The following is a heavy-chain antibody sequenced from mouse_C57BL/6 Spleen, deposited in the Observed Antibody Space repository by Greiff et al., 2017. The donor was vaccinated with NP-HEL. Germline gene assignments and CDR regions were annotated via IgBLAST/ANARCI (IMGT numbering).Heavy chain of an antibody. D-gene: IGHD5-5*01. J-gene: IGHJ2*01. CDR3: ARAYLHYFDD. Sequence: QVQLQQSGAELVKPGASVKISCKASGYAFSSYWMHWVKQRPGKGLEWIGQIYPGDGDTNYKGKFKGKATLTADKSSSTAYMQLSRLTSEDSAVYFCARAYLHYFDDWGQGTTLTVSS. V-gene: IGHV1-80*01. CDR1: GYAFSSYW. CDR2: IYPGDGDT.